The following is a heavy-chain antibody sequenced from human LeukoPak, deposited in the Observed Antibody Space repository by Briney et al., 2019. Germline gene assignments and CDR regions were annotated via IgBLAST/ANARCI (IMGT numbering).Heavy chain of an antibody. J-gene: IGHJ6*03. CDR2: MNPNSGNT. CDR3: ARDSGRFVVVVADYYYMDV. D-gene: IGHD2-15*01. V-gene: IGHV1-8*01. CDR1: GYTFTSYD. Sequence: ASVKVSCKASGYTFTSYDINWVRQATGQGLEWMGWMNPNSGNTGYAQKFQGRVTMTRDTSISTAYMELSRLRSDDTAVYYCARDSGRFVVVVADYYYMDVWGKGTTVTVSS.